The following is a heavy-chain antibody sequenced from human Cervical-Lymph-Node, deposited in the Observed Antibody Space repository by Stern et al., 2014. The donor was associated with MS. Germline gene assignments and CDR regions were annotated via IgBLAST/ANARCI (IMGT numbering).Heavy chain of an antibody. V-gene: IGHV3-64*01. CDR1: GFTFSTYA. CDR3: ARDEGPLDY. J-gene: IGHJ4*02. CDR2: ISSNGGST. Sequence: EVQLVQSGGGLVQPGGSLRLSCAASGFTFSTYAMHWVRQAPGKGLEYVSGISSNGGSTYYANSVKGRFTISRDNSKNTLYLQMGSLRAEDMAVYYCARDEGPLDYWGQGTLVTVSS.